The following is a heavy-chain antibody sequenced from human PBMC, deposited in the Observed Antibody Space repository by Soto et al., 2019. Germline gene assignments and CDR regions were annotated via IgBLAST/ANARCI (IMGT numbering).Heavy chain of an antibody. Sequence: QMQLVQSGPEVKKPGSSVKVSCKASGDSFGSYAVSWVRQAPGQGLEWMGAIIPVSGTTNYTQKFQGRVTITADDSPTTAYMELSSLRSDDTAVYYCAREPFGRFDPWGQGTLVTVSS. J-gene: IGHJ5*02. CDR1: GDSFGSYA. CDR3: AREPFGRFDP. CDR2: IIPVSGTT. V-gene: IGHV1-69*01. D-gene: IGHD3-10*01.